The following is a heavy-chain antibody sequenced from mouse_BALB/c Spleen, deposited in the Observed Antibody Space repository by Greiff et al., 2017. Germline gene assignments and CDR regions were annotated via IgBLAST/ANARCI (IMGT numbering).Heavy chain of an antibody. V-gene: IGHV3-8*02. CDR3: AKTGTFPYWYFDV. CDR1: GDSITSGY. D-gene: IGHD4-1*01. CDR2: ISYSGST. Sequence: EVKLQESGPSLVKPSQTLSLTCSVTGDSITSGYWNWIRKFPGNKLEYMGYISYSGSTYYNPSLKSRISITRDTSKNQYYLQLNSVTTEDTATYYCAKTGTFPYWYFDVWGAGTTVTVSS. J-gene: IGHJ1*01.